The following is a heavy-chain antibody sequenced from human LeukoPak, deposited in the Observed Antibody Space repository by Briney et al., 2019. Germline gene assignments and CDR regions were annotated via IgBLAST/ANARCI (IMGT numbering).Heavy chain of an antibody. CDR2: IYYSGST. CDR3: ASWNERGPIGFDI. V-gene: IGHV4-38-2*02. Sequence: SETLSLTCTVSGYSISSGYYWGWIRQPPGKGLEWIGSIYYSGSTYYNPSLKSRVTISVDTSKNQFSLKLSSVTAADTAVYYCASWNERGPIGFDIWGQGTMVTVSS. J-gene: IGHJ3*02. D-gene: IGHD1-1*01. CDR1: GYSISSGYY.